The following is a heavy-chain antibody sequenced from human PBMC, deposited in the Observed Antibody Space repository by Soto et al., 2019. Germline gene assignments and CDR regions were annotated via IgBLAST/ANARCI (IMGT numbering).Heavy chain of an antibody. Sequence: ASVKVSCKASGNTVPNYAIHWVRQAPGQRLEWMGWINAGSAKTNYAQKFQGRVTITADESTNTAYMELSSLRSEDTAVYYCAREGLVLVPTTVNSDYYYYAMDVWGQGTTVTVSS. CDR2: INAGSAKT. J-gene: IGHJ6*02. CDR1: GNTVPNYA. CDR3: AREGLVLVPTTVNSDYYYYAMDV. V-gene: IGHV1-3*01. D-gene: IGHD2-2*01.